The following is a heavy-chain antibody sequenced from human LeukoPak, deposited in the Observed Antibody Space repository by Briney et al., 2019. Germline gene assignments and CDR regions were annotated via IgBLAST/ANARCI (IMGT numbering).Heavy chain of an antibody. V-gene: IGHV3-53*01. D-gene: IGHD5-18*01. CDR2: IYSGGST. CDR1: GFTVSSNY. CDR3: ARGQLWSPYYFDY. Sequence: GGSLRLSCAAPGFTVSSNYMSWVRQAPGKGLEWVSVIYSGGSTYYADSVKGRFTISRDNSKNTLYLQMNSLRAEDTAVYYCARGQLWSPYYFDYWGQGTLVTVSS. J-gene: IGHJ4*02.